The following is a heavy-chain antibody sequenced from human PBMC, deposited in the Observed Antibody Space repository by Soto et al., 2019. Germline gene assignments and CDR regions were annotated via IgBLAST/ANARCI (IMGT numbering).Heavy chain of an antibody. D-gene: IGHD1-26*01. V-gene: IGHV1-18*04. CDR3: ARDRERRSRWAGATNY. CDR2: ISAYNGNT. J-gene: IGHJ4*02. CDR1: GYTFTSYG. Sequence: GASVKVSCKASGYTFTSYGISWVRQAPGQGLEWMGWISAYNGNTNYAQKLQGRVTMTTDTSTSTAYMELRSLRSDDTAVYYCARDRERRSRWAGATNYWGQGTLVTVSS.